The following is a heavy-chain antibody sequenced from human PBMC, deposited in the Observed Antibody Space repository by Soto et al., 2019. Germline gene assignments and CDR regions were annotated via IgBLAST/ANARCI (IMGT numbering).Heavy chain of an antibody. D-gene: IGHD4-17*01. J-gene: IGHJ3*02. CDR3: ARPRGYGVFDAYDI. CDR2: ISGSGGST. Sequence: GGSLTLSCAASGFTFSTYAMSWVRQAPGKGLEWVSAISGSGGSTYHADSVKGRFTISRDNSINTLYPHMSSLRTEDTALYYCARPRGYGVFDAYDIWGQGTMVTVSS. CDR1: GFTFSTYA. V-gene: IGHV3-23*01.